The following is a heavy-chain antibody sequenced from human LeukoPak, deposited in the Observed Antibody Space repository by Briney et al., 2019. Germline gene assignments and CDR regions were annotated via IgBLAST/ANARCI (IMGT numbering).Heavy chain of an antibody. Sequence: GGSLRLSCAASGFTFSSYGMSWLRQAPGKGLEGVSTISGSGGETNYADSVKGRFTISRDNSKHTLYLQMSSLRAEDTAVYYCASGLAVTATTYWYFDLWGRGTLVTVSS. CDR3: ASGLAVTATTYWYFDL. D-gene: IGHD2-21*02. CDR1: GFTFSSYG. V-gene: IGHV3-23*01. J-gene: IGHJ2*01. CDR2: ISGSGGET.